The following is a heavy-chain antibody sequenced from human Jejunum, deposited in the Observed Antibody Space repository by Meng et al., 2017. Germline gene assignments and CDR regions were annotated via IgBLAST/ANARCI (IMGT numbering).Heavy chain of an antibody. CDR1: GYTFTKSY. CDR2: INPSSGT. Sequence: QVQLVQSGAEVKKPGASVKVSCKASGYTFTKSYMHWVRQAPGQGLEWMGWINPSSGTNYAQKFQGRVTMTRDTSISTAYMELSSLTSDDTAVYYCARDGAVAGTTNSFDPWGQGTLVTVSS. CDR3: ARDGAVAGTTNSFDP. V-gene: IGHV1-2*02. J-gene: IGHJ5*02. D-gene: IGHD6-19*01.